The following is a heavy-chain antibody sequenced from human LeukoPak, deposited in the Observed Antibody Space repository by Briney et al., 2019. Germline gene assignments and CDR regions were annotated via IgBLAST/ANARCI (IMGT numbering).Heavy chain of an antibody. CDR1: GFTFSSYA. CDR2: ISGSGGST. CDR3: AKQPLTYYYDSSGYSL. V-gene: IGHV3-23*01. J-gene: IGHJ4*02. D-gene: IGHD3-22*01. Sequence: PGGSLRLSCAASGFTFSSYAMSWVRQAPGKGLEWVSAISGSGGSTYYADSVKGRFTISRDNSKNTLYLQMNSLRAEDTAVYYCAKQPLTYYYDSSGYSLWGQGTLVTVSS.